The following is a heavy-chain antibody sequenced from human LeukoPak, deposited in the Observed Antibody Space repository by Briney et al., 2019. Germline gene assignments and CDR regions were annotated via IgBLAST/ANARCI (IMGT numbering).Heavy chain of an antibody. CDR2: IYYSGST. CDR3: ARYREYCSGGSCQGYYYGMDV. CDR1: GGSNSSGDYY. Sequence: SETLSLTCTVSGGSNSSGDYYWSWIRQPPGKGLEWIGYIYYSGSTYYNPSLKSRVTISVDTSKNQFSLKLSSVTAADTAVYYCARYREYCSGGSCQGYYYGMDVWGKGTTVTVSS. J-gene: IGHJ6*04. V-gene: IGHV4-30-4*01. D-gene: IGHD2-15*01.